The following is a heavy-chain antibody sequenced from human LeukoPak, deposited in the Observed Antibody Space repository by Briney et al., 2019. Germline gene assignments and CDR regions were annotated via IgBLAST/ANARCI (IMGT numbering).Heavy chain of an antibody. V-gene: IGHV4-59*08. CDR1: GGSISSYY. CDR2: IYYSGST. D-gene: IGHD3-22*01. Sequence: PSETLSLTCTVSGGSISSYYWSWIRQPPGKGLEWIGYIYYSGSTNYNPSLKSRVTISVDTSKNQFSLKLSSVTAADTAVYYCARHGASYDSSGYYSTDWDYWGQGTLVTVSS. CDR3: ARHGASYDSSGYYSTDWDY. J-gene: IGHJ4*02.